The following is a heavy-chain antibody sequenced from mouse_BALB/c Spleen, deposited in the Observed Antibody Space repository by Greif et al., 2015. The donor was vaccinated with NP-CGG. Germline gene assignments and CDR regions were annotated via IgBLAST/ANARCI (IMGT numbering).Heavy chain of an antibody. V-gene: IGHV1S130*01. Sequence: QVQLQQSGSVLVRPGASVKLSCKASGYTFTSSWMHWAKQRPGQGLEWIGEIHPNGGNTNYNEKFKGKATLTVDTSSSTAYVDLSSLTSEDSAVYYCASRDYWGQGTTLTVSS. CDR1: GYTFTSSW. CDR2: IHPNGGNT. J-gene: IGHJ2*01. CDR3: ASRDY.